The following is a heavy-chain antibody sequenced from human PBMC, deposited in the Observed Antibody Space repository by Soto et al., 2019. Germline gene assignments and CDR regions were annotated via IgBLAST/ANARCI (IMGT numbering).Heavy chain of an antibody. Sequence: GGSLTLSCAASGFTFSSAAMNWVRQAPGKGLEWVSIISGTDTRTYYADSVKGRFTISRDNSKNTLYLDMNSLRAEDTAVYYCAKSLDIHYKNWFDPWGQGTLVTVSS. D-gene: IGHD4-4*01. CDR3: AKSLDIHYKNWFDP. CDR1: GFTFSSAA. J-gene: IGHJ5*02. CDR2: ISGTDTRT. V-gene: IGHV3-23*01.